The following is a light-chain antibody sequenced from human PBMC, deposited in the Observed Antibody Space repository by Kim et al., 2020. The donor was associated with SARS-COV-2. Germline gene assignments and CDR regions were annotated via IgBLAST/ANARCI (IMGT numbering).Light chain of an antibody. Sequence: SPGERATLSCRAGQSVTSSLAWYQQRPGQAPRLLIYHASTRATGIAARFSGSGSGTEFTLTISSLQSEDSAVYYCQQYNDWPPRTFGQGTKVDIK. J-gene: IGKJ1*01. CDR2: HAS. CDR1: QSVTSS. V-gene: IGKV3-15*01. CDR3: QQYNDWPPRT.